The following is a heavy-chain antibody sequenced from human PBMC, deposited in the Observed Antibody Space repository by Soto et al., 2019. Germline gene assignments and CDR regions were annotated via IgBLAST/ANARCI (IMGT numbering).Heavy chain of an antibody. D-gene: IGHD6-19*01. CDR3: ARFLKDGANGWYMDYYYGMDV. CDR2: IDPSDSYT. CDR1: GYSFPGYW. Sequence: PGESLKISCKGSGYSFPGYWISRVRQMPGKGLEWMGRIDPSDSYTNYSPSFQGHVTSSADKSISTAYLQWSSLKASDTAMYYCARFLKDGANGWYMDYYYGMDVWGQGTTVTVSS. V-gene: IGHV5-10-1*01. J-gene: IGHJ6*02.